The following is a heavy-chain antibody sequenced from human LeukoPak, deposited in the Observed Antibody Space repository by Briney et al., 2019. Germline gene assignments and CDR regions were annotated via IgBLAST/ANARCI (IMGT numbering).Heavy chain of an antibody. D-gene: IGHD2-15*01. V-gene: IGHV3-21*01. J-gene: IGHJ4*02. CDR1: RFTFSSYS. CDR2: ISSSSSYI. Sequence: GGSLRLSCAASRFTFSSYSMNWVRQAPGKGLEWVSSISSSSSYIYYADSVKGRFTISRDNAKNSLYLQMNSLRAEDTAVYYCARGVAATYFDYWGQGTLVTVSS. CDR3: ARGVAATYFDY.